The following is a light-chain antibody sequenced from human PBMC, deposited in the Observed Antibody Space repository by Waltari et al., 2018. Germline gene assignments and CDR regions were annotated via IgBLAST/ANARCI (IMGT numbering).Light chain of an antibody. J-gene: IGLJ3*02. CDR1: NIGSKS. CDR2: DDS. V-gene: IGLV3-21*02. CDR3: QVWDSSSDHSYWV. Sequence: SYVLTQPPSVSVAPGQTARITCGGNNIGSKSVHWYKQQPGQAPVLVVYDDSDRPSGFPGRFSGSNSGNTATLTISRVEAGEEADYYGQVWDSSSDHSYWVFGGGTKLTVL.